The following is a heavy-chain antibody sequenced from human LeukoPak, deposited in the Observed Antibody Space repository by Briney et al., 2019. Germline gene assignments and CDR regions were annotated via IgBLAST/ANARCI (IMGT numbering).Heavy chain of an antibody. V-gene: IGHV4-59*12. D-gene: IGHD3-22*01. CDR3: ARRTGTYYYDSSGYSPWRYYFDY. J-gene: IGHJ4*02. CDR1: GGSISSYY. CDR2: IYYSGST. Sequence: MPSETLSLTCTVSGGSISSYYWSWIRQPPGKGLEWIGYIYYSGSTNYNPSLKSRVTISVDTSKNQFSLNLSSVTAADTAVFYCARRTGTYYYDSSGYSPWRYYFDYWGQGTLVTVSS.